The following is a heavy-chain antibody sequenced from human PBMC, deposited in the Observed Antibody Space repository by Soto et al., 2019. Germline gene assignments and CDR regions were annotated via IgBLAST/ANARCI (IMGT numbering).Heavy chain of an antibody. J-gene: IGHJ5*02. CDR1: GDSIISYY. CDR3: ARGVATIGP. V-gene: IGHV4-59*01. Sequence: SETLSLTCTVSGDSIISYYWSWIRQPPGKGLEWIGYIYYSGSTNYNPSLKSRVTISVDTPKNQFSLKLTSVTAADTAVYYCARGVATIGPWGQGTLVXVSS. D-gene: IGHD5-12*01. CDR2: IYYSGST.